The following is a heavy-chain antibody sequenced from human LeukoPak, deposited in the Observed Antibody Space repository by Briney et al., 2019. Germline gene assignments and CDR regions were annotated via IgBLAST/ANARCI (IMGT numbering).Heavy chain of an antibody. J-gene: IGHJ4*02. D-gene: IGHD4-11*01. Sequence: GGSLRLSCAASGFTFSSYDVHWVRQATGKGLEWVSAIGTAGDTYYPGSVKGRFTISRENAKNSLYLQMNSLRAEDTAVYYCARGLYSNYGWGWGQGALVTVSS. CDR3: ARGLYSNYGWG. V-gene: IGHV3-13*01. CDR2: IGTAGDT. CDR1: GFTFSSYD.